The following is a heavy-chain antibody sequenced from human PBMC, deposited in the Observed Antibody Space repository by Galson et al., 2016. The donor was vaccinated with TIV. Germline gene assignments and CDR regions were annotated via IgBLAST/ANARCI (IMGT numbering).Heavy chain of an antibody. CDR1: RGTFNNFG. V-gene: IGHV1-69*05. J-gene: IGHJ4*02. Sequence: SVKVSCKASRGTFNNFGISWVRQAPGQGLEWMGEIIPIFPTPNYAQKFQGRVTVATDESTSTAYMVVSSLTSDDTAIYYCTRDHRDHADYYYFESGAREPWSPSPQ. D-gene: IGHD4-17*01. CDR3: TRDHRDHADYYYFES. CDR2: IIPIFPTP.